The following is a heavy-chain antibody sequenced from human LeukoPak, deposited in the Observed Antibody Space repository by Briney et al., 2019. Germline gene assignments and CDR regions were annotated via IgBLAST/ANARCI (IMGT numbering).Heavy chain of an antibody. V-gene: IGHV4-59*08. CDR1: GGAISRYY. CDR2: IHYSGST. Sequence: SETLSLTCTVSGGAISRYYWSWIRQPPGKGLEWIGYIHYSGSTNYNPSLKSRVTISVDTSKTQFSLKLSSVTAADTAVYYCARYSRLLREKNPFDIWGQGTMVTVSA. CDR3: ARYSRLLREKNPFDI. D-gene: IGHD4-17*01. J-gene: IGHJ3*02.